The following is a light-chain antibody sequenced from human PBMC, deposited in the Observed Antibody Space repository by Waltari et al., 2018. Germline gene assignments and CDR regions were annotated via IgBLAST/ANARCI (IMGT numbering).Light chain of an antibody. Sequence: EIVLTQSPATLSLSPGERATLSCRASQTVITYLAWYQQKPGQAPRLLISDASNRVPGIPARFSGSGSGTDFTLTISSLEPEDFAVYYCQQRYYWPPWTFGQGTEVELK. CDR2: DAS. CDR1: QTVITY. J-gene: IGKJ1*01. V-gene: IGKV3-11*01. CDR3: QQRYYWPPWT.